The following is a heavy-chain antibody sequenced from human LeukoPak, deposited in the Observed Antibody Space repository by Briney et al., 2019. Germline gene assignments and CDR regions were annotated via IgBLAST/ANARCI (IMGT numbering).Heavy chain of an antibody. J-gene: IGHJ5*02. CDR2: INHSGST. CDR1: GGSFSGYY. V-gene: IGHV4-34*01. CDR3: ARGLDP. Sequence: SETLSLTCAVYGGSFSGYYWSWIRQPPGRGLEWIGEINHSGSTNYNPSLKSRVTISVDTSKNQFSLKLSSVTAADTAVYYCARGLDPWGQGTLVTVSS.